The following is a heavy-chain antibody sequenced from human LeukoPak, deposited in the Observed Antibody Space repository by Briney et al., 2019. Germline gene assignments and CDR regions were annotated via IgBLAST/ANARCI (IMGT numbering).Heavy chain of an antibody. Sequence: PSKTLSLTCTVSGGSISSYYWSWIRQPPGKGLEWIGYIYYSGSTNYNPSLKSRVTISVDTSKNQFSLKLSSVTAADTAVYYCARSYDFWSGPDAFDIWGQGTMVTVSS. CDR2: IYYSGST. D-gene: IGHD3-3*01. CDR3: ARSYDFWSGPDAFDI. V-gene: IGHV4-59*01. CDR1: GGSISSYY. J-gene: IGHJ3*02.